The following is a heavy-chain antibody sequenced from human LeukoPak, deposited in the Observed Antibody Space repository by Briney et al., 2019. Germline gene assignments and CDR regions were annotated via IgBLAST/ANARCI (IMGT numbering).Heavy chain of an antibody. V-gene: IGHV3-74*01. CDR1: GFSFSGYW. D-gene: IGHD6-13*01. Sequence: GGSLRLSCAASGFSFSGYWMHRVRQAPGKGLVWVSLINIDGSRTTYADSVKGRFTISRDNAKNTLYLQMNSLRAEDTAVYYCARESGYTYGAWGQGTLVTVSS. J-gene: IGHJ4*02. CDR2: INIDGSRT. CDR3: ARESGYTYGA.